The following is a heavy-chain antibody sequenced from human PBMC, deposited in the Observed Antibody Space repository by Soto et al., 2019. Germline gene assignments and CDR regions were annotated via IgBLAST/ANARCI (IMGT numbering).Heavy chain of an antibody. D-gene: IGHD3-10*01. CDR2: VSAYNGNT. CDR1: GYIFTSYG. J-gene: IGHJ4*02. V-gene: IGHV1-18*01. CDR3: TRGAGQGSGSYD. Sequence: QGQLVQSGAEVKKPGASVKVSCKASGYIFTSYGISWVRQAPGQGLEWMGWVSAYNGNTKYAQKLQGRVTMSTDTSTSTAYMELRRLRSDDTAVYYCTRGAGQGSGSYDWGQGTLVTVSS.